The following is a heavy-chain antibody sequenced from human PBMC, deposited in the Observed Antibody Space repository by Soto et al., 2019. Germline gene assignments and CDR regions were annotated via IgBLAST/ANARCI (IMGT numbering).Heavy chain of an antibody. Sequence: GAPMKVSCKASGYTFTSYDIHWVRKATGQGLEWMGWMNPNSGNTGYAQKFQGRVTMTRNTSISTAYMELSSLRSEDTAVYYCCSWSGYYTGDSYYYVDVWGKGTTVTVSS. D-gene: IGHD3-3*01. CDR1: GYTFTSYD. J-gene: IGHJ6*03. CDR2: MNPNSGNT. V-gene: IGHV1-8*01. CDR3: CSWSGYYTGDSYYYVDV.